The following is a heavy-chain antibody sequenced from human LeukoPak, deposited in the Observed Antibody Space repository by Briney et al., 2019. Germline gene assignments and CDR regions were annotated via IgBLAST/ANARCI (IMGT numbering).Heavy chain of an antibody. J-gene: IGHJ5*02. CDR3: AKDRSSSTNWGFDP. CDR2: IGGSGSNT. Sequence: GGSLRLSCAVSGVTFSSHAMSWVRQAPGKGLEWVSAIGGSGSNTYYPDSVKGRFTISRDNSKNTLYLQMNSLRVDDTAVYYCAKDRSSSTNWGFDPWGQGTLVTVSS. V-gene: IGHV3-23*01. D-gene: IGHD2-2*01. CDR1: GVTFSSHA.